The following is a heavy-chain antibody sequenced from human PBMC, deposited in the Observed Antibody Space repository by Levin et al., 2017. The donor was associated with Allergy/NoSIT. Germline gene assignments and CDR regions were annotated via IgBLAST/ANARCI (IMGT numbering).Heavy chain of an antibody. CDR1: GFTFSSYA. D-gene: IGHD6-19*01. J-gene: IGHJ4*02. Sequence: GGSLRLSCAASGFTFSSYAMHWVRQAPGKGLEWVAVISYDGSNKYYADSVKGRFTISRDNSKNTLYLQMNSLRAEDTAVYYCARTSGNPAWLVDYWGQGTLVTVSS. V-gene: IGHV3-30-3*01. CDR3: ARTSGNPAWLVDY. CDR2: ISYDGSNK.